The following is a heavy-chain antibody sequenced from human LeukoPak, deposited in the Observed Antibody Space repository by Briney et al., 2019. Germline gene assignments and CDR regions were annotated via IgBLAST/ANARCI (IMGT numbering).Heavy chain of an antibody. CDR1: GYTFTSYG. CDR2: ISAYNGNT. CDR3: AIIRGDILTGYYFDY. D-gene: IGHD3-9*01. Sequence: GASVKVSCKASGYTFTSYGISWVRQAPGQGLEWMGWISAYNGNTNYAQKLQGRVTMTGDTSISTAYMELSRLRSDDTAVYYCAIIRGDILTGYYFDYWGQGTLVTVSS. V-gene: IGHV1-18*01. J-gene: IGHJ4*02.